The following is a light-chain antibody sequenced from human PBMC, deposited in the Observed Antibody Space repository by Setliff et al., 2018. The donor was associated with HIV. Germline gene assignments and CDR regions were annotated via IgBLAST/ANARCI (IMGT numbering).Light chain of an antibody. CDR1: SSNVGSSF. Sequence: QSALAQPPSTSGTPGQRVTISCSGSSSNVGSSFVYWYQQVPGTAPKLLIFKNNQRPSGVPDRFSGSKSGTSASLAISGLRPEDEADYYCAAWDDNLSVAFGGGTKVTVL. V-gene: IGLV1-47*01. CDR2: KNN. J-gene: IGLJ2*01. CDR3: AAWDDNLSVA.